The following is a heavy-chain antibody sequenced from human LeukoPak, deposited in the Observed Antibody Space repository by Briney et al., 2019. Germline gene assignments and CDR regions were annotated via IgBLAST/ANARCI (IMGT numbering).Heavy chain of an antibody. V-gene: IGHV4-4*07. CDR1: SGFISNYY. CDR3: ARDSRYYDFWSGYLDY. CDR2: ISTSGNT. Sequence: SETLSLTCSVSSGFISNYYWSWLRQPAGKGLEWIGRISTSGNTNYSPSLTSRVTMSVDTSNNQFFLNLKSVTAADTAVYYCARDSRYYDFWSGYLDYWGQGALVTVSS. J-gene: IGHJ4*02. D-gene: IGHD3-3*01.